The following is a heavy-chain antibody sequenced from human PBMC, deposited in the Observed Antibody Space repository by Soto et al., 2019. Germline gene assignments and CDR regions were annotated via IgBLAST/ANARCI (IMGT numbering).Heavy chain of an antibody. CDR2: IRGSGGST. CDR1: GFTFSTYA. Sequence: EVQLLESGGGLVQPGGSLRLSCAASGFTFSTYAMSWVRQAPGKGPEWVSAIRGSGGSTDFADSVLGRFTISRDNSKNTLYLQMNSLRAEDTAIYYCGRMATIDYYFDYWGQGTLVTVSS. V-gene: IGHV3-23*01. J-gene: IGHJ4*02. CDR3: GRMATIDYYFDY. D-gene: IGHD5-12*01.